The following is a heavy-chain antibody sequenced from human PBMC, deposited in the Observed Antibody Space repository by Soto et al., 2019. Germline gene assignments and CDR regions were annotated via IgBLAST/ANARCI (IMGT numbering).Heavy chain of an antibody. V-gene: IGHV3-74*01. D-gene: IGHD2-15*01. CDR1: GFTFSTYW. CDR3: ARGVAYSAQDY. J-gene: IGHJ4*02. CDR2: IRGDMANT. Sequence: PGGSLRLSCAASGFTFSTYWMHWVRQAPGKGLVWLSHIRGDMANTAYADSVRGRFTISRDNAKNTLYLQMDSLRVEGTAVYYCARGVAYSAQDYWVQGTPVTVSS.